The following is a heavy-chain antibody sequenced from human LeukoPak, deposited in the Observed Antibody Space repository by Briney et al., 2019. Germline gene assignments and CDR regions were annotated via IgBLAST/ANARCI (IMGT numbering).Heavy chain of an antibody. CDR3: ASRVNDYVWGKENWFDP. CDR2: INHSGST. D-gene: IGHD3-16*01. CDR1: GGSIRSSSYY. V-gene: IGHV4-39*07. Sequence: SETLSLTCTVSGGSIRSSSYYWGWIRQPPGKGLEWIGEINHSGSTNYNPSLKSRVTISVDTSKNQFSLKLSSVTAADTAVYYCASRVNDYVWGKENWFDPWGQGTLVTVSS. J-gene: IGHJ5*02.